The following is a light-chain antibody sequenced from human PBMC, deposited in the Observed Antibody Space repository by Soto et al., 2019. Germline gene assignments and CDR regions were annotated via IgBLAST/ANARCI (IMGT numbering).Light chain of an antibody. Sequence: EIPMTQSPSALSASVGDRGTITCRASQSISSYLNWYQQKPGKAPKLLIYAASSLQSGVPSRFSGSGSGPDFTLTISSLQPEDFATYYCQQSYSTPPTFGQGTKVAIK. J-gene: IGKJ1*01. CDR1: QSISSY. CDR2: AAS. V-gene: IGKV1-39*01. CDR3: QQSYSTPPT.